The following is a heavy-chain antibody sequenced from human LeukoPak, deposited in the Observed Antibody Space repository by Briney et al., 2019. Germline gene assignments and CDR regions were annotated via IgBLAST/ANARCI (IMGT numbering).Heavy chain of an antibody. V-gene: IGHV1-2*04. Sequence: ASVKVSCKASGYTFTGYYMHWVRQAPGQGLEWMGWINPNSGGTNYAQKFQGWVTMTRDTSISTAYMELSGLRSDDTAVYYCARGYSSSTPFFDYWGQGTLVTVSS. D-gene: IGHD6-13*01. CDR2: INPNSGGT. J-gene: IGHJ4*02. CDR1: GYTFTGYY. CDR3: ARGYSSSTPFFDY.